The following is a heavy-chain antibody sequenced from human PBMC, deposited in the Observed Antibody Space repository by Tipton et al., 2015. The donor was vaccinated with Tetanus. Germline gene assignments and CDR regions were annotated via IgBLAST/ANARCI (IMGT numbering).Heavy chain of an antibody. D-gene: IGHD1/OR15-1a*01. Sequence: GLVKPSETLSLTCTVSGGSVSSGSYYWSWIRQPPGKGLEWIGYVFHNGATNYNPSLKSRVTMAVDTSKNQFSLSLTSVTAADTAVYFCTRETSSTPKEWGPGTLVTVSS. J-gene: IGHJ4*02. CDR3: TRETSSTPKE. CDR2: VFHNGAT. CDR1: GGSVSSGSYY. V-gene: IGHV4-61*01.